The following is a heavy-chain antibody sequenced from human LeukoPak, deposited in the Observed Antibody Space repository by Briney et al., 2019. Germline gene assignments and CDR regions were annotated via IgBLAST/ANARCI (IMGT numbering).Heavy chain of an antibody. Sequence: SETLSLTCTVSGGSISHSTYYWSWIRQHPGKGLEWIGYIYYSGSTYYNPSLKSRVTISVDTSKNEFSLSLSSVTAADTAVYYCARDARWSRKGSAVDYWGQGTLVTVSS. CDR1: GGSISHSTYY. D-gene: IGHD4-23*01. J-gene: IGHJ4*02. V-gene: IGHV4-31*02. CDR3: ARDARWSRKGSAVDY. CDR2: IYYSGST.